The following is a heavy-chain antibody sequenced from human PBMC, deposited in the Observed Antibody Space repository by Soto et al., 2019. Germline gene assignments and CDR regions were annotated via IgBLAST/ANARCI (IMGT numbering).Heavy chain of an antibody. J-gene: IGHJ4*02. CDR2: IYHSGST. D-gene: IGHD6-13*01. CDR1: SGSISSSNW. V-gene: IGHV4-4*02. CDR3: ARVGGSSWFNSAFDY. Sequence: QVQLQESGPGLVKPSGTLSLTCAVSSGSISSSNWWSWVRQPPGKGLEWIGEIYHSGSTNYKPSHKSRVTISVDKSKNQFALKLSSVTAAATAVYYCARVGGSSWFNSAFDYWGQGTLVTVSS.